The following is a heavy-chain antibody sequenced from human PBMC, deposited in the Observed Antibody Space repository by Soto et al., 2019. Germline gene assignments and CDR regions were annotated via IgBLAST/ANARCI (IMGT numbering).Heavy chain of an antibody. CDR3: AKQFSSSTWYPFDH. CDR1: GFTYNIYA. J-gene: IGHJ4*02. V-gene: IGHV3-23*01. D-gene: IGHD6-13*01. Sequence: EVPLLESGEALVQPGGSLRLSCAASGFTYNIYAMSWVRQAPGKGLEWVSGISAGVIDTYYADSVKGRFTVSRDDSKNTLYLQMNSLRADDTAVYYCAKQFSSSTWYPFDHWGRGTLVTVSS. CDR2: ISAGVIDT.